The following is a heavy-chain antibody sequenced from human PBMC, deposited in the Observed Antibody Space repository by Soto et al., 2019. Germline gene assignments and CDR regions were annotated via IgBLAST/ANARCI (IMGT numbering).Heavy chain of an antibody. D-gene: IGHD2-2*01. Sequence: EVQLLESGGGLVQPGGSLRLSCAASGFTFSSYAMSWVRQAPGKGLEWVSAISGSGGSTYYADSVKGRFTISRDNSKNTVYLQINRLRAEDTAVYYCAKDRGTSSYAAFTDYWGQGTLVTVSS. V-gene: IGHV3-23*01. CDR1: GFTFSSYA. J-gene: IGHJ4*02. CDR3: AKDRGTSSYAAFTDY. CDR2: ISGSGGST.